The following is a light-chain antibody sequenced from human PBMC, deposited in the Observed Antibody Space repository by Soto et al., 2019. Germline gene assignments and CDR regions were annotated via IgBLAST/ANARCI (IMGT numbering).Light chain of an antibody. V-gene: IGLV2-14*01. J-gene: IGLJ1*01. CDR1: SSDVGDYNY. CDR3: CSYTSRNTYV. Sequence: QSALTQPASVSGSPGQSITISCTGTSSDVGDYNYVSWYQQHPGKAPKVMIYDVTNRPSGVSNRFSGSKSGNTASLTISGLQAEDEADYYCCSYTSRNTYVFGTGTKLTVL. CDR2: DVT.